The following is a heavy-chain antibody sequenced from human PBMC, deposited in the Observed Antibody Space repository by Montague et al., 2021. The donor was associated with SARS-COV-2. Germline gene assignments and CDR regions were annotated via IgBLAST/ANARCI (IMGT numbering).Heavy chain of an antibody. D-gene: IGHD6-13*01. CDR3: AHSSIAAAGTTRGRFDA. J-gene: IGHJ5*02. CDR2: IYWDDDK. CDR1: GFSLSTSGVG. V-gene: IGHV2-5*02. Sequence: PALVKPTQTLTLTCTFSGFSLSTSGVGVGWIRQPPGKALEWLAVIYWDDDKRYSPSLKSRLTITKDTSKNQVVLTMTNMDPVDTATYYCAHSSIAAAGTTRGRFDAWGQGTLVTVSS.